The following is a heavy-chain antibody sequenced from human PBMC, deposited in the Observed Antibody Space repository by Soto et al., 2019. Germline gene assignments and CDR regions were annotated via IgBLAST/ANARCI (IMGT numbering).Heavy chain of an antibody. V-gene: IGHV4-31*03. D-gene: IGHD3-10*01. CDR1: GGSISSGGYY. J-gene: IGHJ4*02. CDR3: ARSLDYGSGTAMVLVDY. Sequence: SETLSLTCTVSGGSISSGGYYWSWIRQHPGKGLEWIGYIYYSGSTYYNPSLKSRVTISVDTSKNQFSLKLSSVTAADTAVYYCARSLDYGSGTAMVLVDYWGQGTLVTVSS. CDR2: IYYSGST.